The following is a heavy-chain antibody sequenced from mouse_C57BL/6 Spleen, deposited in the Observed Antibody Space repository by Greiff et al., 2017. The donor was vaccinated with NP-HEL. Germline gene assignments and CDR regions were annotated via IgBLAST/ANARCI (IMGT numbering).Heavy chain of an antibody. J-gene: IGHJ3*01. V-gene: IGHV5-17*01. CDR3: ARSEYAEFAY. D-gene: IGHD5-1*01. Sequence: EVKLVESGGGLVKSGGSLKLSCAASGFTLSDYGMHWVRQAPEKGLEWVAYISRGSSTIYYADTVMGRFTISRDNAKNTLFLQRASLRAEDTSMYYCARSEYAEFAYWSQGALVTVSA. CDR1: GFTLSDYG. CDR2: ISRGSSTI.